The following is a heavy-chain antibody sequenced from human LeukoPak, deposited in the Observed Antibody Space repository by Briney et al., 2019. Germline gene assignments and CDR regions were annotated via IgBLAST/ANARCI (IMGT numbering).Heavy chain of an antibody. D-gene: IGHD3-9*01. J-gene: IGHJ6*02. V-gene: IGHV3-30*04. CDR2: MSSDGIKS. CDR3: ARDRESRYYDILTGYPRGMDV. CDR1: GFTFRMSG. Sequence: GTSLRLSCATSGFTFRMSGVHWVRQAPGKGLEWVALMSSDGIKSYYADSVKGRFTVSRDNAKNSLYLQMNSLRAEDTAVYYCARDRESRYYDILTGYPRGMDVWGQGTTVTVSS.